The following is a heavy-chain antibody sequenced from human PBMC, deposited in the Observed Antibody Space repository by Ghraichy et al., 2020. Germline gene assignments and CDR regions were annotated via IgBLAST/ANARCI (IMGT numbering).Heavy chain of an antibody. J-gene: IGHJ5*02. Sequence: SETLSLTCTVSGGSISGYYWSWIRQPAGKGLEWIGRIYFSGTTDYNPSLKSRVTMSVDTSKNQFSLKLSPVTAADTAVYYCARDEKYNWFDPWGQGTLVTVSS. V-gene: IGHV4-4*07. CDR2: IYFSGTT. CDR1: GGSISGYY. CDR3: ARDEKYNWFDP.